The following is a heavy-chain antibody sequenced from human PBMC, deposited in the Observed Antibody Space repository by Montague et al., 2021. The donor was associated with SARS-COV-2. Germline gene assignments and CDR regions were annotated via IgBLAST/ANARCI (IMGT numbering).Heavy chain of an antibody. CDR1: GFSLSTSGMC. CDR2: IDWDDDK. V-gene: IGHV2-70*11. CDR3: ARGYYDILTGYLDAFDI. J-gene: IGHJ3*02. Sequence: PALVKPTQTLTLTCTFSGFSLSTSGMCVSWIRQPPGKALEWLARIDWDDDKYYGTSLKTRLTISKDTSENQVVLTMTNMDPVDTATYYCARGYYDILTGYLDAFDIWGQGTMVTVSS. D-gene: IGHD3-9*01.